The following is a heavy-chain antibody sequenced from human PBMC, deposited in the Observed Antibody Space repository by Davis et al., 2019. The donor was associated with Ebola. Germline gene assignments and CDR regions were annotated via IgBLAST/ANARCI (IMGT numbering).Heavy chain of an antibody. CDR1: GGSISSSSYY. V-gene: IGHV4-39*01. Sequence: SETLSLTCTVSGGSISSSSYYWGWIRQPPGKGLEWIGSIYYSGSTYYNPSLKSRVTISVDTSKNQFALKLSSVTAADTAVYYCARLKKYYYDSSGYYRILGYFDYWGQGTLVTVSS. J-gene: IGHJ4*02. CDR2: IYYSGST. CDR3: ARLKKYYYDSSGYYRILGYFDY. D-gene: IGHD3-22*01.